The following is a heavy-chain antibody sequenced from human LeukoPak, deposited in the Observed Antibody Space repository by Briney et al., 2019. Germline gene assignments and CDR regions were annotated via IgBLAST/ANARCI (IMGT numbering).Heavy chain of an antibody. J-gene: IGHJ4*02. Sequence: SETLSLTCTVSGGSISSSSYYWGWIRQPPGKGLEWIGSINYSGSTYYNPSLKSRVTISVDTSKNQFSLKLSSVTAADTAVYYCARSRYGSGPYYFDYWGQGTLVTVSS. CDR2: INYSGST. CDR3: ARSRYGSGPYYFDY. V-gene: IGHV4-39*01. CDR1: GGSISSSSYY. D-gene: IGHD3-10*01.